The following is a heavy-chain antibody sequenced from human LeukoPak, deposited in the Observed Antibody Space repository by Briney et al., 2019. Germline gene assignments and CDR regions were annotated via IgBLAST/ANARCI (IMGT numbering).Heavy chain of an antibody. CDR3: ARAPYYYDSSGYSVGDDAFDI. J-gene: IGHJ3*02. CDR1: GFTFSSYW. D-gene: IGHD3-22*01. V-gene: IGHV3-7*01. Sequence: PGGSLRLSCAASGFTFSSYWMSWVRQAPGKGLEWVANIKQDGSEKYYVDSVKGGFTISRDNAKNSLYLQMNSLRAEDTAVYYCARAPYYYDSSGYSVGDDAFDIWGQGTMVTVSS. CDR2: IKQDGSEK.